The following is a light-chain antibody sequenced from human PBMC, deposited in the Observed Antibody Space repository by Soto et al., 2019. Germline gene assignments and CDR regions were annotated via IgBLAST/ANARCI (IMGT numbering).Light chain of an antibody. V-gene: IGLV2-14*01. CDR1: SSDVGSYNY. CDR3: SSYTSGISPYV. CDR2: DVS. Sequence: QSALPQPASVSGSPGQSITISCTGTSSDVGSYNYVSWYQHHPGKAPKLMIYDVSNRPSGVSNRFSGSKSANTASLTISGLQADDEADYYCSSYTSGISPYVFGTGTKVTVL. J-gene: IGLJ1*01.